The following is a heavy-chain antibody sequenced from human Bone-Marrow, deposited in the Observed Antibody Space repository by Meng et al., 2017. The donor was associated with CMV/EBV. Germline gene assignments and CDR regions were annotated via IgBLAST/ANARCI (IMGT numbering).Heavy chain of an antibody. CDR2: ISSSSSTI. Sequence: GESLKISCAASGFTFSSYSMNWVRQAPGKGLEWVSYISSSSSTIYYADSVKGRFTISRDNAKNSLYLQMNSPRAEDTAVYYCARDRGPLLAARRVWFDPWGQGTLVTVSS. J-gene: IGHJ5*02. V-gene: IGHV3-48*04. CDR3: ARDRGPLLAARRVWFDP. D-gene: IGHD6-6*01. CDR1: GFTFSSYS.